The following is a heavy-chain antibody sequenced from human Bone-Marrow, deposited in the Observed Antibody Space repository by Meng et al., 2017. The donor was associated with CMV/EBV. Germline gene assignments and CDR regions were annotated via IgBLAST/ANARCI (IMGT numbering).Heavy chain of an antibody. V-gene: IGHV4-39*07. CDR1: GGSISSSSYY. Sequence: GSLRLSCTVSGGSISSSSYYWGWIRQPPGKGLEWIGSIYYSGSTYYNPSLKSRVTISVDTSKNQFSLKLSSVTAADTAVYYCARRNVLRFFSPAPDAFDIWGPGKMVPVSS. J-gene: IGHJ3*02. CDR2: IYYSGST. D-gene: IGHD3-3*01. CDR3: ARRNVLRFFSPAPDAFDI.